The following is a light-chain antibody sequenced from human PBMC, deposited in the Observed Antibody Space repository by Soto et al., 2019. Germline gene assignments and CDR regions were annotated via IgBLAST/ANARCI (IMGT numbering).Light chain of an antibody. Sequence: DIVMTQSPISLLVTPGEAASISCRSSQSLLHKNKNTYFNWYLQKPGQSPQLLIYMTSKRASGVPDRFSGSGSGTYFTLRISRVEAEDAGVYYCMQALETPRTFGQGTKVEIK. CDR3: MQALETPRT. V-gene: IGKV2-28*01. CDR2: MTS. J-gene: IGKJ1*01. CDR1: QSLLHKNKNTY.